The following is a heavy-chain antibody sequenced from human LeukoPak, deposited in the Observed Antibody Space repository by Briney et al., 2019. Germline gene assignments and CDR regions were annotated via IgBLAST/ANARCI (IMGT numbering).Heavy chain of an antibody. CDR1: GFTFSSYG. CDR3: ARPPATAMVTRFDY. CDR2: ISYDGSNK. Sequence: PGGSLRLSCAASGFTFSSYGMHWVRQAPGKGLEWVAVISYDGSNKYYADSVKGRFTISRDNSKNTLYLQMNSLRAEDTAVYYCARPPATAMVTRFDYWGQGTLVTVSS. D-gene: IGHD5-18*01. V-gene: IGHV3-30*05. J-gene: IGHJ4*02.